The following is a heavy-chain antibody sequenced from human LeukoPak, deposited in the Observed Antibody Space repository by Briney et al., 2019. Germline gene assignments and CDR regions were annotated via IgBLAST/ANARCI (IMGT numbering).Heavy chain of an antibody. J-gene: IGHJ4*02. Sequence: SETLSLTCIVSGGSISSDYWNWIRQPPGKGLEWIGYIYYSGSTSYNPSLKSRVTISVDTSKIQFSLKLSSVTAADTAVYYCARAVSASTVYYFDYWGQGTLVTVSS. CDR1: GGSISSDY. CDR3: ARAVSASTVYYFDY. V-gene: IGHV4-59*01. D-gene: IGHD4-17*01. CDR2: IYYSGST.